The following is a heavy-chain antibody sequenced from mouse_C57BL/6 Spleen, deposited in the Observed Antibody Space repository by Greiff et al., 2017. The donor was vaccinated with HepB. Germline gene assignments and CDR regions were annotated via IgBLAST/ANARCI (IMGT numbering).Heavy chain of an antibody. D-gene: IGHD2-4*01. Sequence: VQLQQSGAELVRPGTSVKVSCKASGYAFTNYLIEWVKQRPGQGLEWIGVINPGSGGTNYNEKFKGKATLTADKSSSTAYMQLSSLTSEDSAVYFCARYDYEEAWFAYWGQGTRVTVSA. CDR3: ARYDYEEAWFAY. J-gene: IGHJ3*01. V-gene: IGHV1-54*01. CDR1: GYAFTNYL. CDR2: INPGSGGT.